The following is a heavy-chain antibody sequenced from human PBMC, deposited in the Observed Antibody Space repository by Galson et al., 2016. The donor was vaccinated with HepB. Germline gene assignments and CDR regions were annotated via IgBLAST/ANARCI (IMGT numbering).Heavy chain of an antibody. D-gene: IGHD1-26*01. CDR1: GYTLSDLS. CDR3: ATNLLEVGLNAYNI. CDR2: FAAEDGEP. Sequence: SVKVSCKVSGYTLSDLSIHWVRQAPGKGLEWMGVFAAEDGEPVDAQNFQGRLTMTEDPSTDTAYIELSSLRAENTAVYYCATNLLEVGLNAYNIWGQGTTVIVAS. V-gene: IGHV1-24*01. J-gene: IGHJ3*02.